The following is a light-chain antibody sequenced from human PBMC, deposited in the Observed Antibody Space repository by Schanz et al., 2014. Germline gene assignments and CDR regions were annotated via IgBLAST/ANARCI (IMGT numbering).Light chain of an antibody. CDR3: AAWDDDLL. CDR1: SSDVGGYNY. Sequence: QSALTQPASVSGSPGQSVTISCTGTSSDVGGYNYVSWYQQHPGKAPKLIIYDVGSRPSGVPDRFSGSKSGTSASLAISDLRSEDEADYYCAAWDDDLLFGGGTKLTVL. J-gene: IGLJ2*01. V-gene: IGLV2-11*01. CDR2: DVG.